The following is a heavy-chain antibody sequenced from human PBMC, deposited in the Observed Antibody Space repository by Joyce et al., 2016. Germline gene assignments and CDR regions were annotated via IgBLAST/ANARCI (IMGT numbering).Heavy chain of an antibody. CDR3: AHAPATDRYYGMEV. CDR1: GFSLSTSGVG. CDR2: IYWDDDK. D-gene: IGHD6-25*01. V-gene: IGHV2-5*02. Sequence: QVTLKESGPTLVKPTQTLTLTCTFSGFSLSTSGVGVGWIRQPPGKALEWLALIYWDDDKRYSSSLKSRLTITKDTSKNQVVLTMTNMDPVDTATYYCAHAPATDRYYGMEVWGQGTTVTVSS. J-gene: IGHJ6*02.